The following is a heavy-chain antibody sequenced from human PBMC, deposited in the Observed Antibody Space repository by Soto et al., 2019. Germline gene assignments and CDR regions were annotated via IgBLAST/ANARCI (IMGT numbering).Heavy chain of an antibody. CDR3: ARDAEVSLRYFDWLPPHYFDY. V-gene: IGHV1-2*02. CDR2: INPNSGGT. Sequence: ASVKVSCKASGYTFTGYYVHWVRQAPGQGLEWMGWINPNSGGTNYAQKFQGRVTMTTDTSISTAYMELSRLRSDDTAVYYCARDAEVSLRYFDWLPPHYFDYWGQGTLVTVSS. CDR1: GYTFTGYY. J-gene: IGHJ4*02. D-gene: IGHD3-9*01.